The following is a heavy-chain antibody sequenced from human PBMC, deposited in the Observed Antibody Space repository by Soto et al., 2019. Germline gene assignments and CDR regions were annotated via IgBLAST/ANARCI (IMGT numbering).Heavy chain of an antibody. D-gene: IGHD2-2*01. Sequence: QVQLVQSGAEVKKPGASVKVSCKASGYTFTSYGISWVRQAPGQGLEWMGWISAYNGNTNYAQKLQGRVTRTTVTSTSTAYMELRGLRSDDTAVYYCARDRYILYCSSTSCYDFDYWGQGTLVTVSS. CDR3: ARDRYILYCSSTSCYDFDY. J-gene: IGHJ4*02. CDR2: ISAYNGNT. V-gene: IGHV1-18*01. CDR1: GYTFTSYG.